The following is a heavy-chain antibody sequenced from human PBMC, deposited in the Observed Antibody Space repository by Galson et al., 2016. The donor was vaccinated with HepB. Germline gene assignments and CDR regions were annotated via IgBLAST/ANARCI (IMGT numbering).Heavy chain of an antibody. CDR2: ISFDGSNQ. CDR3: ARGDCFYDILTGHFDY. J-gene: IGHJ4*02. D-gene: IGHD3-9*01. Sequence: SLRLSCAASGFSFSRYAMHWVRQAPGKGLEWVAGISFDGSNQYYADSVKGRFTISRDNSKNTLYIQVNSLRAEDTAVYYCARGDCFYDILTGHFDYGGQGTLVTVSS. V-gene: IGHV3-30-3*01. CDR1: GFSFSRYA.